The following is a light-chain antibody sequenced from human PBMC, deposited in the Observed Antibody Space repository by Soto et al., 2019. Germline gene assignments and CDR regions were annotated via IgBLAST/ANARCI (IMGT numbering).Light chain of an antibody. CDR2: EVR. J-gene: IGLJ2*01. CDR1: IRDIGAYNR. CDR3: SSFTSHSALV. Sequence: QSVLTQPASVSGSPGQSITISCAGTIRDIGAYNRVSWYQQHPGKSPRLILYEVRNRPSGIPLRFSASKSGNTAPLTISGLQAEDEDHYYCSSFTSHSALVFGGGTKLTVL. V-gene: IGLV2-14*03.